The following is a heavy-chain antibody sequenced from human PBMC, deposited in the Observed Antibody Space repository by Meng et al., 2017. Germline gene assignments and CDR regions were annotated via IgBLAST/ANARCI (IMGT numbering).Heavy chain of an antibody. V-gene: IGHV1-2*06. J-gene: IGHJ4*02. CDR2: INPKSGDT. D-gene: IGHD6-25*01. CDR3: ARDEDISAAGKLFGDY. CDR1: GYNFPDYY. Sequence: GPRVQSGAEVKKPGASVNVSCKPSGYNFPDYYRHWVRRAPGQGLEWMGRINPKSGDTHYAQKFQARVTMTGDTSISTAYMELSGLRSDDTAMYYCARDEDISAAGKLFGDYWGQGTLVTVSS.